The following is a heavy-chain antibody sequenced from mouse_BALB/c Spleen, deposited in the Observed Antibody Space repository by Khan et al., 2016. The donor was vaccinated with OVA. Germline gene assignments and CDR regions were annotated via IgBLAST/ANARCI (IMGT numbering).Heavy chain of an antibody. D-gene: IGHD1-1*02. J-gene: IGHJ3*01. CDR3: ARGGYSPWIAY. Sequence: VQLKQSGTELVRPGAFVRLSCKASGFNIKDYYIHWVKQRPEQGLEWIGWIDPENGNTISDPKFQGKASITADTSSNTAYLQVSSLTSEDTAVCYCARGGYSPWIAYWGQGTLVTVSA. V-gene: IGHV14-1*02. CDR1: GFNIKDYY. CDR2: IDPENGNT.